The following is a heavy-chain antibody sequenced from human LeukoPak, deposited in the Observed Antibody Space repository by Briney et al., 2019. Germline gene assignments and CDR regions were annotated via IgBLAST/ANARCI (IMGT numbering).Heavy chain of an antibody. V-gene: IGHV3-21*01. D-gene: IGHD6-6*01. CDR2: ISTISSDI. Sequence: GGSLRLCCAASGFNFSSYSMNFVRQDPGKGLEKLQSISTISSDIYYADTVKGRFTISRDNAKNSLYQQMNSLRAEDTAVYYCAREDIAARPVSEYWGQGALVTVSS. CDR1: GFNFSSYS. CDR3: AREDIAARPVSEY. J-gene: IGHJ4*02.